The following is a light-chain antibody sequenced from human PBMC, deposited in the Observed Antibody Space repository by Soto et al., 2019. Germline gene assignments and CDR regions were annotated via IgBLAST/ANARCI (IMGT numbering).Light chain of an antibody. Sequence: QSVLTHPPSSSGSPGQSVTISCTGTSSDVGGYNYVSWYQQHPGKAPKLMIYEVSKRPSGVPDRFSGSKSGNTASLTVSGLQAEDEADDYCCSYAGSNNFEVFGTGTKVTVL. CDR1: SSDVGGYNY. V-gene: IGLV2-8*01. J-gene: IGLJ1*01. CDR3: CSYAGSNNFEV. CDR2: EVS.